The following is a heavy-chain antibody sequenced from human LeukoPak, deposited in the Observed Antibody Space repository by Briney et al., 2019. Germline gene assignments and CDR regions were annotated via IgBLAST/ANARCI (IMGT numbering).Heavy chain of an antibody. V-gene: IGHV3-21*01. J-gene: IGHJ4*02. CDR3: ARTSNWNYEVWSDY. CDR2: ISSSSSYI. D-gene: IGHD1-7*01. CDR1: GFTFSSYW. Sequence: GGSLRLSCAASGFTFSSYWMSWVRQAPGKGLEWVSSISSSSSYIYYADSVKGRFTISRDNAKNSLYLQMNSLRAEDAAVYYCARTSNWNYEVWSDYWGQGTLVTVSS.